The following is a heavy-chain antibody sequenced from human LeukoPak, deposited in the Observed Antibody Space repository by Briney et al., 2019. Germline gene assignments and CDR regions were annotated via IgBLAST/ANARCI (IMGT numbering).Heavy chain of an antibody. CDR3: ARDLTMVRGGGFDY. CDR2: TYYRSKWYN. D-gene: IGHD3-10*01. CDR1: GDSVSSNSAA. J-gene: IGHJ4*02. V-gene: IGHV6-1*01. Sequence: SQTLSLTCAISGDSVSSNSAAWNWIRQSPSRGLEWLVRTYYRSKWYNDYAVSVKSRITINPDTSKNQFSLQLNSVTPEDTAVYYCARDLTMVRGGGFDYWGQGTLVTVSS.